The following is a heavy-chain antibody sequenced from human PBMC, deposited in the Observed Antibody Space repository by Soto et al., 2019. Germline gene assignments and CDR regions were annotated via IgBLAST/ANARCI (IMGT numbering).Heavy chain of an antibody. D-gene: IGHD4-17*01. CDR1: GGSISRGGYY. V-gene: IGHV4-30-4*01. CDR3: ARGGTVTNY. CDR2: IYYSGST. Sequence: SETLSPTCPVSGGSISRGGYYWGWIRQPPGKGLEWIGYIYYSGSTYYNPSLKSRVTISVDTSKNQFSLKLSSVTAADTAVYYCARGGTVTNYWGQGTLVTVSS. J-gene: IGHJ4*02.